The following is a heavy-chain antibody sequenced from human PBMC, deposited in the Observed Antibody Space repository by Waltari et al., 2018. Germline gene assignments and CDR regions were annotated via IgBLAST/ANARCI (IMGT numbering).Heavy chain of an antibody. CDR3: ATGEIGYIDFDY. J-gene: IGHJ4*02. Sequence: EVQLVESGGGLVQPGGSLRLSCAASGFTFSSFQMNWVRQAPGKGLEWVSFISSSDTSALYADSVKGRFTISRDNAKNSLYLQMNNLRAEDTALYYCATGEIGYIDFDYWGQGTLVTVSS. CDR2: ISSSDTSA. CDR1: GFTFSSFQ. V-gene: IGHV3-48*03. D-gene: IGHD5-12*01.